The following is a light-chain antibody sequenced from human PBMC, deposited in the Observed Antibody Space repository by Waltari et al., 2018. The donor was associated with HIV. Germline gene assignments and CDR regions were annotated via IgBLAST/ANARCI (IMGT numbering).Light chain of an antibody. CDR1: SSNVGSDDL. J-gene: IGLJ1*01. V-gene: IGLV2-23*02. CDR2: EVT. CDR3: CSCPRSGIRYV. Sequence: QSALTQPASVSGSPGQSITISCTGTSSNVGSDDLVSWYQQHPGEAPKRIIYEVTKRPSGVSNRFSGSKSGNTSSLTISGLQAEDEADYYCCSCPRSGIRYVFGTGTKVTVL.